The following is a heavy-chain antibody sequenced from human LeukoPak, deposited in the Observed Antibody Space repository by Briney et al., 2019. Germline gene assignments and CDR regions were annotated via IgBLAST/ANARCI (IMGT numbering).Heavy chain of an antibody. CDR2: IRYDGSNK. Sequence: GGSLRLSCAASGFTFSSYGMHWVRQAPGKGLEWVAFIRYDGSNKYYADSVKGRFTISRDNSKNTLYLQMNSLRAEDTAVYYCAKDGHCSSTSCYRWGYFDYWGQGTLVTVSS. CDR1: GFTFSSYG. CDR3: AKDGHCSSTSCYRWGYFDY. V-gene: IGHV3-30*02. D-gene: IGHD2-2*02. J-gene: IGHJ4*02.